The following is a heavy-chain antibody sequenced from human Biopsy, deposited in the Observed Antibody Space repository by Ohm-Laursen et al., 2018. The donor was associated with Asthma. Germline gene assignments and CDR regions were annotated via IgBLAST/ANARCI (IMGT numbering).Heavy chain of an antibody. Sequence: PSQTLSLTCTVSGDSITSGGCCWNWIRQHPGKGLEWIGYIHHSGTSYFNPSLKSRVSFSRDTSKNQFSLRLSSVTAADTAMYYCARIPRRSGSYFVEYWGQGTLVTVSS. D-gene: IGHD3-22*01. CDR1: GDSITSGGCC. CDR2: IHHSGTS. V-gene: IGHV4-31*03. CDR3: ARIPRRSGSYFVEY. J-gene: IGHJ4*02.